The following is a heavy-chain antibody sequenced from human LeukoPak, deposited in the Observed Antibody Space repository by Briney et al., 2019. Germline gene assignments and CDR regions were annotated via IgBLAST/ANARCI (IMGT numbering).Heavy chain of an antibody. Sequence: SGGSLRLSCAASGFTFHSYWMHWVRQAPGKGLVWASRIDEDGKTIDYAGSVKGRFTISRDNAKDTLYLQMSSLRDEDTAVYYCVSDLCGGDDQWGRGTMVTVSS. CDR1: GFTFHSYW. D-gene: IGHD3-3*01. CDR3: VSDLCGGDDQ. J-gene: IGHJ5*02. V-gene: IGHV3-74*01. CDR2: IDEDGKTI.